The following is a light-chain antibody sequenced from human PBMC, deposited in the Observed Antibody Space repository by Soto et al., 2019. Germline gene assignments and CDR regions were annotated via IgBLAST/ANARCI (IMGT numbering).Light chain of an antibody. CDR1: QSVSSY. CDR2: DAS. CDR3: QQRGT. Sequence: EIVLTQSPATLSLSPGERATLSCRASQSVSSYLAWYQQKPGQAPRLLIYDASNRATGIPARFIGSGSGTDFTLTISSLEPEDFAVYYCQQRGTFGQGTRLEI. J-gene: IGKJ5*01. V-gene: IGKV3-11*01.